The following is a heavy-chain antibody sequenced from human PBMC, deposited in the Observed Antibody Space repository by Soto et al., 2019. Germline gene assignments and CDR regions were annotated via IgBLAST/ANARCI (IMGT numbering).Heavy chain of an antibody. CDR1: GFNFNTIS. J-gene: IGHJ4*02. V-gene: IGHV3-48*01. CDR2: ISGSGSTT. CDR3: ATSFI. Sequence: EVLLVESGGGLVQPGGSLRLSCAASGFNFNTISMNWVRQAPGKGLEWLSFISGSGSTTDYADSVKGRFTISRDNAKDSLFLQMNSLRAEDTAVYYCATSFIRGQGAVVTVSS.